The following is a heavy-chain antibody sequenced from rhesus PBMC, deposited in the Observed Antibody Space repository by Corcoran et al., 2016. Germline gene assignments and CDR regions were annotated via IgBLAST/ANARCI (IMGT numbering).Heavy chain of an antibody. J-gene: IGHJ3*01. CDR3: ARLSYGSNDAFDF. CDR1: GYNFTSYG. CDR2: INTDTGNP. D-gene: IGHD4-29*01. Sequence: QVQLVQSGAEVKQPGASVKVSCKASGYNFTSYGMIWGRQAHGQRLEWMGCINTDTGNPTYAQGFKDRFTFSMDTSISTAYLQISSLKAEDTAVYYCARLSYGSNDAFDFWGQGLRVTVSS. V-gene: IGHV7-114*01.